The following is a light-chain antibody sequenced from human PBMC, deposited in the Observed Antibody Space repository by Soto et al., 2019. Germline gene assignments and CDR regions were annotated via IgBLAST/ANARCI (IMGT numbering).Light chain of an antibody. Sequence: DIQMTQSPSSLSASLGDRVTITWGASQSISSYLNWYQQKKGKAPKLLIYAASSLQSGVPSRFSGSGYGTDFNLTISSLQTEDFATYYCQQSYSTPPTFGQGTKVDIK. J-gene: IGKJ1*01. CDR2: AAS. CDR3: QQSYSTPPT. V-gene: IGKV1-39*01. CDR1: QSISSY.